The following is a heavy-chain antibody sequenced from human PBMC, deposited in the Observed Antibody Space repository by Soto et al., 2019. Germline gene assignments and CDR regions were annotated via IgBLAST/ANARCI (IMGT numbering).Heavy chain of an antibody. V-gene: IGHV1-69*12. D-gene: IGHD1-1*01. J-gene: IGHJ6*02. CDR2: IIPIFSIA. CDR1: RGTVSSYA. CDR3: ARIPGTDYYYYGMDV. Sequence: QVQLVPSGAEVKKPGSSVKVSCKASRGTVSSYAISWVRQARGQGLEWMGGIIPIFSIANNAQQFQGRVTITADESTSTAYMELSSLRSEDTAVYYCARIPGTDYYYYGMDVWGQGTTVTVSS.